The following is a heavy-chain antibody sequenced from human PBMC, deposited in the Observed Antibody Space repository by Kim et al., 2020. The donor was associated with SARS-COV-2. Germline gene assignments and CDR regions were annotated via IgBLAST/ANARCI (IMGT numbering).Heavy chain of an antibody. CDR1: GFTVTSSA. V-gene: IGHV3-23*01. J-gene: IGHJ6*02. Sequence: GGSLRLSCAASGFTVTSSAMSWVRQAPGKGLEWISVITASGDQTYYADSVKGRFTISRDNSKNTLYLQMNSLRAADTAVYYCAKDAATIRSRMDVWGQGT. CDR2: ITASGDQT. CDR3: AKDAATIRSRMDV. D-gene: IGHD5-12*01.